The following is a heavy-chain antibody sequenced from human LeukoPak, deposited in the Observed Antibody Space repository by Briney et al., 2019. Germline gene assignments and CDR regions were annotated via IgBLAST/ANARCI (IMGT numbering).Heavy chain of an antibody. CDR1: GFTFNSFT. V-gene: IGHV3-21*01. CDR3: ARGGYNSAFLDS. CDR2: ISGGGQYI. Sequence: GGSLRLSCAASGFTFNSFTMNWVRQAPGKGLEWLSSISGGGQYIYYADSLKGRLTISRDNAKDSLYLQLNSLRAEDTSVYYCARGGYNSAFLDSWGQGTLVSVS. J-gene: IGHJ4*02. D-gene: IGHD6-19*01.